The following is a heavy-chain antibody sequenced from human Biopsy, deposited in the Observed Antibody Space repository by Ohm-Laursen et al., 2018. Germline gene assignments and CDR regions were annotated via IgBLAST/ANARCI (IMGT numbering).Heavy chain of an antibody. CDR3: ARDRGYYSDRTVPGYFDL. CDR2: VYYTGST. Sequence: GTLSLTCSVSGASISSYYWSWIRQPPGKGLQWIGYVYYTGSTDYNPPLQSRVTISVDTSKNHFSLRLRSVTPADTAIYYCARDRGYYSDRTVPGYFDLWGRGTLVTVSS. V-gene: IGHV4-59*01. CDR1: GASISSYY. J-gene: IGHJ2*01. D-gene: IGHD3-22*01.